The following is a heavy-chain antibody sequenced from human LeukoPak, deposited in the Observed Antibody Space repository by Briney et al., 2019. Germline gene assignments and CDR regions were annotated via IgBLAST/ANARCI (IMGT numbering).Heavy chain of an antibody. D-gene: IGHD3-10*01. CDR1: GFSFSSYS. V-gene: IGHV3-21*01. CDR3: ARERGSSGIDY. Sequence: PGGSLRLSCAASGFSFSSYSMNWVRQAPGKGLEWVSSISSGSTYIYYADSVKGRFTISRDNAKNSLYLQVSTLRAEDTAVYYCARERGSSGIDYWGQGTLVTVSS. J-gene: IGHJ4*02. CDR2: ISSGSTYI.